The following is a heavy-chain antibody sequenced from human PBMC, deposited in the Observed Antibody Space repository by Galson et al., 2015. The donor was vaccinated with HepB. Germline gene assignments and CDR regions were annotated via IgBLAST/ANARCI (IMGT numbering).Heavy chain of an antibody. D-gene: IGHD6-13*01. CDR3: AKAFGVYSSSWYRGFWFDP. CDR1: GFTFSSYA. CDR2: ISGSGGST. Sequence: SLRLSCAASGFTFSSYAMSWVCQAPGKGLEWVSAISGSGGSTYYADSVKGRFTISRDNSKNTLYLQMNSLRAEDTAVYYCAKAFGVYSSSWYRGFWFDPWGQGTLVTVSS. J-gene: IGHJ5*02. V-gene: IGHV3-23*01.